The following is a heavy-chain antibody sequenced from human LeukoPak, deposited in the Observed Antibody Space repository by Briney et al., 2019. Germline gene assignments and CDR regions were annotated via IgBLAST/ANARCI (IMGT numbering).Heavy chain of an antibody. Sequence: PSETLSLTCTVSGGSISSYYWSWIRQPPGKGLEWIGYIYYSGSTNYNPSLKSRVTISVDTSKNQFSLKLSSVTAADTAVYYCARAPTTVVRLGYHYGMDVWGQGTTVTVSS. J-gene: IGHJ6*02. V-gene: IGHV4-59*01. CDR3: ARAPTTVVRLGYHYGMDV. D-gene: IGHD4-23*01. CDR2: IYYSGST. CDR1: GGSISSYY.